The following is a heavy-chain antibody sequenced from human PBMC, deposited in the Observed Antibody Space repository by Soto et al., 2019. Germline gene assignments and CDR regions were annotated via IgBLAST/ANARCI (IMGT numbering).Heavy chain of an antibody. CDR1: GGSISSGGYY. V-gene: IGHV4-31*03. CDR3: ARGLIYYYDSSGYYPGRFDY. J-gene: IGHJ4*02. Sequence: QVQLQESGPGLVKPSQTLSLTCTVSGGSISSGGYYWSWIRQHPGKGLEWIGYIYYSGSTYYNPSLQSRVTIAGDTSKNQFSLKLSSVPAADTAVYYCARGLIYYYDSSGYYPGRFDYWGQGTLVTVSS. D-gene: IGHD3-22*01. CDR2: IYYSGST.